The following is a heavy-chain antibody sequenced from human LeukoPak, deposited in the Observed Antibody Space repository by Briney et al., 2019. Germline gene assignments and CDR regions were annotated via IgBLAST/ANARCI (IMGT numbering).Heavy chain of an antibody. V-gene: IGHV1-69*13. Sequence: GASVKVSCKASGGTFSSYAISWVRQAPGQGLEWMGGIIPIFGTANYAQKFQGRVTITADESTSTAYMELSSLRSEDTAVYYCARTYDFWRGYYYYMDVWGKGTTVTVSS. J-gene: IGHJ6*03. CDR2: IIPIFGTA. CDR1: GGTFSSYA. D-gene: IGHD3-3*01. CDR3: ARTYDFWRGYYYYMDV.